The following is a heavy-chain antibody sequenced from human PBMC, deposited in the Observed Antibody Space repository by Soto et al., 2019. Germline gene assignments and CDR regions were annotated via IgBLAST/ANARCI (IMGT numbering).Heavy chain of an antibody. V-gene: IGHV3-21*01. CDR2: ISSSSSFI. Sequence: EVQLVESGGGLVKPGGSLRLSCAASGFSLSDYSMNWIRQAPGKGLEWVASISSSSSFIHNAESMKGRFTISRDNAKNSLYLQMNSLSAEDTAVYYCAGSSDDGRDNWGQGTLVTVSS. CDR3: AGSSDDGRDN. J-gene: IGHJ4*02. D-gene: IGHD1-26*01. CDR1: GFSLSDYS.